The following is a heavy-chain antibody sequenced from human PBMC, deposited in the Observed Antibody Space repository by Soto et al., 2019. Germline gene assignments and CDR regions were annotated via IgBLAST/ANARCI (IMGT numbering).Heavy chain of an antibody. V-gene: IGHV1-18*01. CDR2: ISAYNGNT. CDR3: ARDSMVRGFIWPSYYYYYIDV. D-gene: IGHD3-10*01. Sequence: QVQLVQSGAEVKKPGASVKVSCKASGYTFTSYGISWVRQAPGQGLEWMGWISAYNGNTNYAQKLQGRVTMTTDTSTSTAYMELRSLRSDDTAVYYCARDSMVRGFIWPSYYYYYIDVWGKGTTVTVSS. CDR1: GYTFTSYG. J-gene: IGHJ6*03.